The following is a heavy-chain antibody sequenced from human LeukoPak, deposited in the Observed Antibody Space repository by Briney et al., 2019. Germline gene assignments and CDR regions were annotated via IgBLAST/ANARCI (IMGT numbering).Heavy chain of an antibody. CDR2: INPRGGST. D-gene: IGHD2-21*02. CDR1: GYTFTSYY. Sequence: GASEKVSCTASGYTFTSYYMHWVRQAPGQGLEWIGIINPRGGSTRYAQKFQGRVTLIRGTSTSTDYMELSSRRSEDTAVYYCARAGCGGDCYWDYWGQGTLVTVSS. V-gene: IGHV1-46*01. CDR3: ARAGCGGDCYWDY. J-gene: IGHJ4*02.